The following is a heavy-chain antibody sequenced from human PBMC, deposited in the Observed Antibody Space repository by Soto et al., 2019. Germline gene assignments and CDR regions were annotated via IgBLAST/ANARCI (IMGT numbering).Heavy chain of an antibody. CDR3: ARSHCTNGVCYGFDAFDI. V-gene: IGHV1-2*04. Sequence: ASVKVYCQASGYTLTGYYMHWVRQAPGPGLEWMGWINPNSGGTNYAQKFQGWVTMTRDTSISTAYMELSRLRSDDTAVYYCARSHCTNGVCYGFDAFDIWGQGTMVTVSS. CDR2: INPNSGGT. CDR1: GYTLTGYY. J-gene: IGHJ3*02. D-gene: IGHD2-8*01.